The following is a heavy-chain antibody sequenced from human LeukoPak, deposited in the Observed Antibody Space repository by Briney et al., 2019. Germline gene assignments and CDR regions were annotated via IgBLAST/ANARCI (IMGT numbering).Heavy chain of an antibody. CDR1: GYTFTGYY. CDR3: ARDWSGYSGYERYNWFDP. Sequence: GASVTVSCKASGYTFTGYYMHWVRQAPGQGLEWMGWINPNSGGTNYAQKFQGRVTMTRDTSISTAYMELSRLRSDDTAVYYCARDWSGYSGYERYNWFDPWGQGTLVTVSS. D-gene: IGHD5-12*01. J-gene: IGHJ5*02. CDR2: INPNSGGT. V-gene: IGHV1-2*02.